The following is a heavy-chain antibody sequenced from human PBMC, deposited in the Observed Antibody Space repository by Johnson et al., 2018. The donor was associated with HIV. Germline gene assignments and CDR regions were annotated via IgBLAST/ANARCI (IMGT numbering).Heavy chain of an antibody. D-gene: IGHD6-13*01. J-gene: IGHJ3*02. CDR2: IGTAGDT. Sequence: VQLVESGGGLVQPGGSLRLSCAASGFTFSSYDMHGVRQATGKGQEWVSAIGTAGDTYYPGSVKGRFTISRENAKNSLYLQMNSLRAGYTAGYYCARAMVSESSSWLSRDNAFDIWGQGTMFTVYS. CDR3: ARAMVSESSSWLSRDNAFDI. CDR1: GFTFSSYD. V-gene: IGHV3-13*01.